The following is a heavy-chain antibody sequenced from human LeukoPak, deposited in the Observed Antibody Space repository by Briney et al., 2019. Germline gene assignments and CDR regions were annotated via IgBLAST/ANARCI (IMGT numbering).Heavy chain of an antibody. J-gene: IGHJ4*02. V-gene: IGHV4-39*01. CDR2: ISYGGST. Sequence: SETLSLTCTVSGVSIISSSYDWGWIRQPPGKGLKWIGSISYGGSTDYNPSLKSRVTISVDASKNQFSLRMSSVTAADTAVYYCARHFDNWGQGTLVTVSS. CDR3: ARHFDN. CDR1: GVSIISSSYD.